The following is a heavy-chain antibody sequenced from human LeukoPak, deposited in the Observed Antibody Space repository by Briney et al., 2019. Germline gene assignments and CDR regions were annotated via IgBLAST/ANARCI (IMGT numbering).Heavy chain of an antibody. D-gene: IGHD1-1*01. CDR1: GDSVSSNSAS. CDR3: ARDPDNSYEWGPFDP. CDR2: TYYRSKWNS. V-gene: IGHV6-1*01. J-gene: IGHJ5*02. Sequence: SQTLSLTCAISGDSVSSNSASWNWIRQSPSRGLEWLGRTYYRSKWNSDYAVSVKSRITINPDTSKNQFSLHLESVTPEYTAVYYCARDPDNSYEWGPFDPWGQGTLVTVSS.